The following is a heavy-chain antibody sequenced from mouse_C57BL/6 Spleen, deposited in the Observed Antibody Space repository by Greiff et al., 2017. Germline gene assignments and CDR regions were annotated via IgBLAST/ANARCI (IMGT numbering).Heavy chain of an antibody. Sequence: EVQLQESGPGLVKPSQSLSLTCSVTGYSITSGYYWNWIRQFPGNKLEWMGYISYDGSNNYNPSLKNRISITRDTSKNQFFLKLNSVTTEDTSTXYCARDIYSNYGGAMDYWGQGTSVTVSS. D-gene: IGHD2-5*01. V-gene: IGHV3-6*01. CDR3: ARDIYSNYGGAMDY. CDR2: ISYDGSN. J-gene: IGHJ4*01. CDR1: GYSITSGYY.